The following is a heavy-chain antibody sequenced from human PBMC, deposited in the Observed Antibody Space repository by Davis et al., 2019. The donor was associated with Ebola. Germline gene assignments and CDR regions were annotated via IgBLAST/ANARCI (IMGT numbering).Heavy chain of an antibody. CDR1: GGTFNRHT. CDR3: VREIFGHFDY. CDR2: IIPLLDIT. D-gene: IGHD3-9*01. V-gene: IGHV1-69*04. Sequence: SVKVSCKASGGTFNRHTINWVRQAPGQGLEWMGRIIPLLDITNYAQKFQGRVTITADKSTSTAYMELRSLRSDDTAVYYCVREIFGHFDYWGQGTLVTVSS. J-gene: IGHJ4*02.